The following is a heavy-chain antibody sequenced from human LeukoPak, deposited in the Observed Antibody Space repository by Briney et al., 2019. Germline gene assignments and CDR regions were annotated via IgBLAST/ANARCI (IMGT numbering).Heavy chain of an antibody. J-gene: IGHJ6*03. D-gene: IGHD3-22*01. CDR1: GFTFSDTW. CDR3: ARDPMSNGYYYYYMDV. V-gene: IGHV3-74*01. Sequence: GGSLRLSCAASGFTFSDTWMHWVRQAPGEGLVWVSRIRSDGSDTRYAESVKGRFTISRDNAKNTLYLQMNSLRAEDTAVYYCARDPMSNGYYYYYMDVWGKGTTVTVSS. CDR2: IRSDGSDT.